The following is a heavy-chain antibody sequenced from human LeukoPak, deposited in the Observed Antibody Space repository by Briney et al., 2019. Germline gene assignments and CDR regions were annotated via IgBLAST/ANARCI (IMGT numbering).Heavy chain of an antibody. D-gene: IGHD3-10*01. V-gene: IGHV3-23*01. CDR3: AKVGDYYGSGKYSNFDY. J-gene: IGHJ4*02. CDR1: GFTFSCYA. Sequence: GGSPRLSRAASGFTFSCYAMTWVRQAPGKGLEWVSAISGSGSTTYYADSVKGRFTISRDNSKNTLYLQMSSLRAEDTAVYYCAKVGDYYGSGKYSNFDYWGQGTLVTVS. CDR2: ISGSGSTT.